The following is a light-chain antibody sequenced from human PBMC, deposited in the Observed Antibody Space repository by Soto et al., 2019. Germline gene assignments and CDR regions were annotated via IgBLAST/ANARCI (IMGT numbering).Light chain of an antibody. CDR3: QAWDSSTVV. CDR1: KLGDRY. V-gene: IGLV3-1*01. Sequence: SYELTQPPSVSVSPGQTASITCSGDKLGDRYTYWYQQKPGQSPVLVIYDDSKRPSGIPERFSGSNSGNTATLTISGTQAMDEAAYYCQAWDSSTVVFGRGTQLTVL. CDR2: DDS. J-gene: IGLJ2*01.